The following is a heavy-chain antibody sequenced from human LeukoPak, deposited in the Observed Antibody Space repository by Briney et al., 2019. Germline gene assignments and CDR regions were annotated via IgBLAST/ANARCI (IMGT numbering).Heavy chain of an antibody. J-gene: IGHJ2*01. CDR3: ARHVASGYYYFDL. D-gene: IGHD3-22*01. Sequence: SETLSLTCIVSGGSISSSSYYWGWIRQPPGMGLGWIGSIFYSGSTYYNPSLRSRATISVDKSKNHFSLKLTSVTAADTAVYYCARHVASGYYYFDLWGRGTLVTVSS. V-gene: IGHV4-39*01. CDR1: GGSISSSSYY. CDR2: IFYSGST.